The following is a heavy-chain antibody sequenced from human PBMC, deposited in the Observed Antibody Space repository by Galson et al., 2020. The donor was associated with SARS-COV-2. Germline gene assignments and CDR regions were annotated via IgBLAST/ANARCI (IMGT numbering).Heavy chain of an antibody. CDR3: ARAPTSSGFLYYYYYGMDV. CDR1: GGSFSAYY. D-gene: IGHD3-22*01. J-gene: IGHJ6*02. Sequence: SETLSLTCTVSGGSFSAYYWSWIRQPPGKGLEWIGDIYHSGHTNYNPSLKSRVTISVDTSKNQFSLSLGSVTAADAAVYYCARAPTSSGFLYYYYYGMDVWGQGTTVTVSS. CDR2: IYHSGHT. V-gene: IGHV4-34*01.